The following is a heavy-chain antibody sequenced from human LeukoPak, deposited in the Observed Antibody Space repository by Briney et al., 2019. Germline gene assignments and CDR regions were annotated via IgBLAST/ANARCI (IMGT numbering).Heavy chain of an antibody. J-gene: IGHJ3*02. V-gene: IGHV4-34*01. CDR3: AKTTMTGLDAFDI. CDR2: INHSGST. D-gene: IGHD3-9*01. Sequence: SETLSLTCAVYGGSFSGYYWSWIRQPPGKGLEWIGEINHSGSTNYNPSLKSRVTISVDTSKNQFSLKLTSVTAADTAVYYCAKTTMTGLDAFDIWGQGTMVTVSS. CDR1: GGSFSGYY.